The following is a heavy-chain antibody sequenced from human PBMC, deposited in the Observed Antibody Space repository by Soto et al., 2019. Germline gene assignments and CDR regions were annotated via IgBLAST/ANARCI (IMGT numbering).Heavy chain of an antibody. CDR1: GGSISSYY. CDR3: ARDDASLWFGDPEKGGYYYYMDV. Sequence: SETLSLTCTVSGGSISSYYWSWIRQPPGKGLEWIGYIYYSGSTNYNPSLKSRVTISVDTSKNQFSLKLSSVTAADTAVYYCARDDASLWFGDPEKGGYYYYMDVWGKGTTVTVSS. D-gene: IGHD3-10*01. J-gene: IGHJ6*03. V-gene: IGHV4-59*12. CDR2: IYYSGST.